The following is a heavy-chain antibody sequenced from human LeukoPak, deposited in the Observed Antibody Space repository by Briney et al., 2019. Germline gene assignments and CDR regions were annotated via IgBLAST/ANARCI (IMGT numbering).Heavy chain of an antibody. CDR3: ARDGYYYGSGSYGYYYYYGMDV. CDR1: GYTFTGYY. J-gene: IGHJ6*02. V-gene: IGHV1-2*02. D-gene: IGHD3-10*01. Sequence: ASVKVSCKASGYTFTGYYMHWVRQAPGQGLEWMGWINPNSGGTNYAQKFQGRVTMTRDTSISTAYMELSRLRSDDTAVYYCARDGYYYGSGSYGYYYYYGMDVWGQGTTVTVSS. CDR2: INPNSGGT.